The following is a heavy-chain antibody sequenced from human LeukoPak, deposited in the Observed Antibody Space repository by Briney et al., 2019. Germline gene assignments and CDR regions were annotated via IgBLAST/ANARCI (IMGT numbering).Heavy chain of an antibody. D-gene: IGHD1-14*01. CDR3: AKSEVLPSDRTPGAFDI. Sequence: GGSLRLSCAASGFTFSGYAMHWVRQAPGKGLEWVAFIRYGGSNKYYADSVKGRFTISRDNSKNTLYLQMNSLRAEDTAVYYCAKSEVLPSDRTPGAFDIWGQGTMVTVSS. V-gene: IGHV3-30*02. J-gene: IGHJ3*02. CDR1: GFTFSGYA. CDR2: IRYGGSNK.